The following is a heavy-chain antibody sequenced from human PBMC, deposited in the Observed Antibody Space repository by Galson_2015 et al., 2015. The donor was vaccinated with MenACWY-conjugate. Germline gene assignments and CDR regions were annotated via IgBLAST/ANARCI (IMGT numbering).Heavy chain of an antibody. D-gene: IGHD6-6*01. CDR2: IYPGDSDT. Sequence: QSGAEVKKPGESLSISCKGSGSTFPSDWIGWVRQMPGKGLEWMGIIYPGDSDTRYTPSFQGHVTISADKSINTAYLQWGSLEASDTAMYYCARQGFGSSSLDYWGQGTLVTVSS. J-gene: IGHJ4*02. CDR3: ARQGFGSSSLDY. V-gene: IGHV5-51*01. CDR1: GSTFPSDW.